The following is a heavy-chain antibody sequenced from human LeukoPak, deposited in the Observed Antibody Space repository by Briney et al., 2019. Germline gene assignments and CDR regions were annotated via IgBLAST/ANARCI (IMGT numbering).Heavy chain of an antibody. J-gene: IGHJ4*02. D-gene: IGHD6-13*01. Sequence: ASVKVSCKASGGTFSSNVISWVRQAPGQGLEWMGRIIPIIGTPDYAQKFQGRVTITADKSTNTAYMELTSLKSDDTAAYYCARAGGSSWYVSLYYWGQGTLVTVSS. V-gene: IGHV1-69*04. CDR1: GGTFSSNV. CDR2: IIPIIGTP. CDR3: ARAGGSSWYVSLYY.